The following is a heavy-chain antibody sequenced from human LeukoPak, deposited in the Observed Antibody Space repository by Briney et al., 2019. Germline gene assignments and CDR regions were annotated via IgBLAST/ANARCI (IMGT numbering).Heavy chain of an antibody. CDR1: GGSISSSSYY. J-gene: IGHJ4*02. D-gene: IGHD3-22*01. Sequence: SETLSLTCTVSGGSISSSSYYWGWIRQPPGKGLEWIGNIYYGENTYYNPSLKSRVTISIDTSKNQFYLKLSSLTAADTAVYYCARRDDSSGYHKIFDYWGPGTLVTVSS. CDR2: IYYGENT. CDR3: ARRDDSSGYHKIFDY. V-gene: IGHV4-39*01.